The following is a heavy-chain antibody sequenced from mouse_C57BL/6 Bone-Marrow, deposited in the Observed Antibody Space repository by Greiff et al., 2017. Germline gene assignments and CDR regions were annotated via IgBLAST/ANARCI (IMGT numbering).Heavy chain of an antibody. V-gene: IGHV5-17*01. CDR2: ISSGSSTI. CDR1: GFTFSDYG. D-gene: IGHD1-2*01. J-gene: IGHJ2*01. Sequence: EVKLVESGGGLVKPGGSLKLSCAASGFTFSDYGMHWVRQAPEKGLEWVAYISSGSSTIYYADTVKGRSTITRDNAKNTLFLQMTSLRSEDAAKYYCARMNYGGDFDYWGQGTTLTVSS. CDR3: ARMNYGGDFDY.